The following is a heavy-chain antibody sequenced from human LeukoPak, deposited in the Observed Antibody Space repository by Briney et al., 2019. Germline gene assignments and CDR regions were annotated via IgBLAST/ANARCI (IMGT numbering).Heavy chain of an antibody. V-gene: IGHV1-46*01. Sequence: GASVKVSCKASGYTFTSYYMHWVRQAPGQGLEWMGIINPSGGSTSYAQKFQGRVTITADKSTSTAYMELSSLRSEDTAVYYCARDNGISAYGDYVKGAFDIWGQGTMVTVSS. D-gene: IGHD4-17*01. CDR1: GYTFTSYY. J-gene: IGHJ3*02. CDR3: ARDNGISAYGDYVKGAFDI. CDR2: INPSGGST.